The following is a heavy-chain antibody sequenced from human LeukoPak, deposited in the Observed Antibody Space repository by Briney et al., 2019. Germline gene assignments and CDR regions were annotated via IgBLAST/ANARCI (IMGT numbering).Heavy chain of an antibody. CDR1: GMSLSDSA. Sequence: GGSLTLSCAASGMSLSDSAMNWVRQAPSKGLEWLAHIRSRTKGYATAYAASVTGRFVTSRDDVKNMAFLQMTSLETEDTAVYYCIRHVEFQRPYWAQGVQVTVSS. D-gene: IGHD3-10*01. CDR3: IRHVEFQRPY. V-gene: IGHV3-73*01. CDR2: IRSRTKGYAT. J-gene: IGHJ4*02.